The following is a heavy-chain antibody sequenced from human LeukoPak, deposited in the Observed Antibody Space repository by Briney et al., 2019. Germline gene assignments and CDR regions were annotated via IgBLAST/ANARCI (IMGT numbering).Heavy chain of an antibody. J-gene: IGHJ4*02. V-gene: IGHV3-74*01. D-gene: IGHD5-24*01. Sequence: PGESLTLSCAASGFTLSDYWVHWVRHAPGKGLVWVSRINTNGGRTDYADSVKGRFTISRDNAKNTVSLQMNSLRAEDTAVYYCARSFSGSREYWGQGTLVTVSS. CDR2: INTNGGRT. CDR3: ARSFSGSREY. CDR1: GFTLSDYW.